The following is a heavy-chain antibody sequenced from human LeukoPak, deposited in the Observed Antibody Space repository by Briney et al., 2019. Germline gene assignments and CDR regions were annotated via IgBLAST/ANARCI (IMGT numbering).Heavy chain of an antibody. V-gene: IGHV3-53*04. J-gene: IGHJ3*02. CDR1: GFTVSSNY. Sequence: GGSLRLSCAASGFTVSSNYMSWVRQAPGKGLEWVSVIYSGGSTYYADSVKGRFTISRHNSKNTLYLQMNGLRAEDTAVYYCAIRGLNTTGDAFDIWGQGTMVTVSS. CDR3: AIRGLNTTGDAFDI. D-gene: IGHD4-17*01. CDR2: IYSGGST.